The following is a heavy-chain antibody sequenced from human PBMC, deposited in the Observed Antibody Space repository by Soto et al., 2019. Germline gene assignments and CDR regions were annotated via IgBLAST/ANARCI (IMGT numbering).Heavy chain of an antibody. CDR1: GFTVTTNY. CDR2: IYSGGST. CDR3: ARDFYRGHYCYGMDV. J-gene: IGHJ6*02. D-gene: IGHD5-12*01. V-gene: IGHV3-66*01. Sequence: GASLRLSCASSGFTVTTNYMSWVRQAPGKGLEWVSVIYSGGSTYYADSEKGRFTSSRDNSKNTLYLQMNSLRADDTAVYYCARDFYRGHYCYGMDVWGQGT.